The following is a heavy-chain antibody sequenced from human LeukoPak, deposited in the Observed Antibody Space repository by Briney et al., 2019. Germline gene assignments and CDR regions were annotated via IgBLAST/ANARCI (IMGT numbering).Heavy chain of an antibody. CDR1: GFTFSSYA. V-gene: IGHV3-48*01. CDR2: ISSFSGTI. CDR3: ARDQGGVGY. D-gene: IGHD3-16*01. J-gene: IGHJ4*02. Sequence: GGSLRLSCAASGFTFSSYAMSWVRQAPGKGLEWVSYISSFSGTINYADSVKGRFTISRDNAKNSLYLQMNSLRAEDTAVYYCARDQGGVGYWGQGTLVTVSS.